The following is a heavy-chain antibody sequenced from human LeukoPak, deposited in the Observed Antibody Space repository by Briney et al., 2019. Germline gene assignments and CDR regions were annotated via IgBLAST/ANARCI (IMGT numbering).Heavy chain of an antibody. V-gene: IGHV4-61*02. Sequence: SETLSLTCTVSGGSISSSSYYWGWIRQPAGKGLEWIGRIYTSGSTNYNPSLKSRVTMSVDTSKNQFSLKLSSVTAADTAVYYCARDGGYSSSWYRPIYYYYMDVWGKGTTVTISS. D-gene: IGHD6-13*01. CDR3: ARDGGYSSSWYRPIYYYYMDV. CDR2: IYTSGST. CDR1: GGSISSSSYY. J-gene: IGHJ6*03.